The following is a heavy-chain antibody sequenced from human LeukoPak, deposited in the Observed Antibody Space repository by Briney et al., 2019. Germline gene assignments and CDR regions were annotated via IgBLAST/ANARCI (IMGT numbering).Heavy chain of an antibody. D-gene: IGHD6-13*01. CDR1: GFTDSSNY. Sequence: GGSLRLSCAASGFTDSSNYMSWVRQAPGKGLEWVSVIYSGGSTYYADSVKGRFTISRDNSKNTLYLQMNGLRAEETAVYYCGRWGRSAAGNRFQHWGQGTLVTVSS. CDR3: GRWGRSAAGNRFQH. CDR2: IYSGGST. V-gene: IGHV3-53*01. J-gene: IGHJ1*01.